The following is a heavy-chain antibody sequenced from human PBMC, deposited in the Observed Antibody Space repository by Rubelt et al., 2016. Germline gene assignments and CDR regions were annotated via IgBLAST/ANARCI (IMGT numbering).Heavy chain of an antibody. J-gene: IGHJ4*02. CDR2: IYSGGST. D-gene: IGHD5-18*01. V-gene: IGHV3-53*01. Sequence: EVQLLESGGGLIQPGGSLRLSCAASGFTVSSNYMSWVRQAPGKGLEWVSVIYSGGSTYYADSVKGRFTNSRDNSKNTLDLQMNSLGAEDTAVYYCAREAVDTAMGAFDYWGQGTLVTVSS. CDR3: AREAVDTAMGAFDY. CDR1: GFTVSSNY.